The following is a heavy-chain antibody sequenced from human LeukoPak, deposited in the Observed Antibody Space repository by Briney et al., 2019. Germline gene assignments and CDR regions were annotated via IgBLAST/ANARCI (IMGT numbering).Heavy chain of an antibody. J-gene: IGHJ4*02. CDR2: IYTSGST. D-gene: IGHD3-16*01. CDR1: GGSLSSGSYY. CDR3: ARDWGGDRGWDFDY. V-gene: IGHV4-61*02. Sequence: PSETLSLTCTVSGGSLSSGSYYWSWIRQPAGKGLEWTGRIYTSGSTNYNPSLKSRVTISVDTSKNQFSLKLSSVTAADTAVYYCARDWGGDRGWDFDYGGQGTLVTVSS.